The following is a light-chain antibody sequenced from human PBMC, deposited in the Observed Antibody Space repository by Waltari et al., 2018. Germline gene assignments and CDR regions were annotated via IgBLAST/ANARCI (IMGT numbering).Light chain of an antibody. CDR1: SVNIGGNY. CDR2: RND. J-gene: IGLJ3*02. CDR3: AAWDDSLSASL. V-gene: IGLV1-47*01. Sequence: QTVLTQPPSVSGTPGQRVTISCSGSSVNIGGNYVYWFQQLPGTAPKLLIYRNDERPSGVPDRISGSKSGTSASLAISGLRSEDEAHYYCAAWDDSLSASLFGGGTKLTVL.